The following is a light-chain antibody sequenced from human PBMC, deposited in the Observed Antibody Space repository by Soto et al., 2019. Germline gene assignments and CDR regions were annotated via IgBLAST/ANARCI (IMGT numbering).Light chain of an antibody. CDR2: GAS. CDR3: QQYNYWPSLT. Sequence: EIVMTQSPATLSLSPGERVTLSCRASQSVSRNVAWYQQKPGQAPRLLLYGASTRATAIPARFSGSGSGTELTLTISSLQSEDFAVYYCQQYNYWPSLTFGGGTKVEIK. J-gene: IGKJ4*01. CDR1: QSVSRN. V-gene: IGKV3-15*01.